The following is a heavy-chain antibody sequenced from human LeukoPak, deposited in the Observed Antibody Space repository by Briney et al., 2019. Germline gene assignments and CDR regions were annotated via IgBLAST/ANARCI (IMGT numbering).Heavy chain of an antibody. CDR2: ISYDGTNK. CDR3: ARNYDIFQMYYFDY. V-gene: IGHV3-30*03. CDR1: GFPFSRYG. D-gene: IGHD3-9*01. J-gene: IGHJ4*02. Sequence: PGRSLRLSCVPSGFPFSRYGMHWVRQAPGKGLEWVAVISYDGTNKYYADSVNGRFTISRDNSKNTLYLQMNSLRAEDTAVYYCARNYDIFQMYYFDYWGQGTLVTVSS.